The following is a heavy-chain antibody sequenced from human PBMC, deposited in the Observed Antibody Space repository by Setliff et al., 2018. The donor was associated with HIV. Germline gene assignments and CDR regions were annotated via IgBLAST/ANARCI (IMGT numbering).Heavy chain of an antibody. CDR1: GGSISSYY. D-gene: IGHD1-1*01. CDR3: ARSNLEPTSRLFDP. CDR2: IHNSGTT. Sequence: PSETLSLTCTVSGGSISSYYWSWTRQPPGKGLEWIGYIHNSGTTHYNPAFESRLIISLDMSNNRFSLNLASVTAADTAVYYCARSNLEPTSRLFDPWGQGTLVTVSS. V-gene: IGHV4-4*09. J-gene: IGHJ5*02.